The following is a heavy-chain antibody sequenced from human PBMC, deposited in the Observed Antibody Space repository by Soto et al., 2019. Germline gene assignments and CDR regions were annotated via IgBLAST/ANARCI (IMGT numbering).Heavy chain of an antibody. V-gene: IGHV4-59*01. Sequence: PSETLSLTCAVSGVTISTYYWSWVRQPPGKGLEWIGYNYHSGTTNYNPSLKSRVTISVDTSKNQFSRRRTSVTAADTAIYDCVREAYIGYGHAIDHWGQGTRVTVSS. CDR2: NYHSGTT. J-gene: IGHJ4*03. D-gene: IGHD5-12*01. CDR1: GVTISTYY. CDR3: VREAYIGYGHAIDH.